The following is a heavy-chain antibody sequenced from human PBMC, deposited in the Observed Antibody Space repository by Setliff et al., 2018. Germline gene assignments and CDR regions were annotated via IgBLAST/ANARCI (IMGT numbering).Heavy chain of an antibody. V-gene: IGHV3-49*04. Sequence: GGSLRLSCTTSGFSFGDYAITWVRQAPGKGLEWVGFIKSKAYGGTTEYAASVKGRFTISRDYSRNIAYVQMNSLKTEDTAVDYCTRDSYGSYYYGMDVWGQGTTVTVSS. D-gene: IGHD5-18*01. J-gene: IGHJ6*02. CDR1: GFSFGDYA. CDR2: IKSKAYGGTT. CDR3: TRDSYGSYYYGMDV.